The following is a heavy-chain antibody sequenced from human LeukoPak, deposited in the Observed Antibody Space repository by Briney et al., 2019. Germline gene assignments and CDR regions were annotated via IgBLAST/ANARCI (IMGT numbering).Heavy chain of an antibody. CDR3: PALSWSAVVIPAAISVP. CDR1: GFTFSGSA. J-gene: IGHJ5*02. Sequence: GGSLRLSCAASGFTFSGSAMHWVRQASGRGLEWVGRIRSKANNYATAYGASVKGRFTMSRDDSKKTAYLQMNSLKTEDTAVYYCPALSWSAVVIPAAISVPWGQGTLVTVSS. V-gene: IGHV3-73*01. CDR2: IRSKANNYAT. D-gene: IGHD2-2*01.